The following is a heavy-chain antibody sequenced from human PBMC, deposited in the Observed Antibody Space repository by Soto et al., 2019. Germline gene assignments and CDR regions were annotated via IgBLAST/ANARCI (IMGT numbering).Heavy chain of an antibody. CDR1: GSTLSRYW. V-gene: IGHV3-74*01. J-gene: IGHJ4*02. CDR3: ARWGLEMADY. D-gene: IGHD3-16*01. Sequence: EVQVVESGGGLVQRGGSLRLSCVASGSTLSRYWMHWVRQAPGKGLVWVSRINPDGTTTNYADFVKGRFTVSRDNAKDTLYLQMNSLGVEDTAVYYCARWGLEMADYWGQGTLVTVSS. CDR2: INPDGTTT.